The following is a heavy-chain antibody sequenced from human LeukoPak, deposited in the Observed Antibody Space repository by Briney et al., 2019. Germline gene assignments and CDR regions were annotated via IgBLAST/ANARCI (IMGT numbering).Heavy chain of an antibody. Sequence: SETLSLTCTVSGGSISSGSYYWGWVRQSPGKGLEWIGSVYYSGNTYYIPSLKSRITISVDTSKNQFALKVDSVTAADTAVYYCARDHPTPTTGYMDVWGKGTTVTVSS. J-gene: IGHJ6*03. CDR1: GGSISSGSYY. V-gene: IGHV4-39*06. CDR2: VYYSGNT. D-gene: IGHD1-26*01. CDR3: ARDHPTPTTGYMDV.